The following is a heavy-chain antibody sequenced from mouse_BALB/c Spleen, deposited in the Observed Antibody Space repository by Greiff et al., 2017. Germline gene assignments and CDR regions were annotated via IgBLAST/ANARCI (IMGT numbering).Heavy chain of an antibody. D-gene: IGHD1-1*01. CDR2: ISYSGST. Sequence: EVQLQQSGPGLVKPSQSLSLTCTVTGYSITSDYAWNWIRQFPGNKLEWMGYISYSGSTSYNPSLKSRISITRDTSKNQFFLQLNSVTTEDTATYYCASLTTVVDWYFDVWGAGTTVTVSS. CDR3: ASLTTVVDWYFDV. J-gene: IGHJ1*01. V-gene: IGHV3-2*02. CDR1: GYSITSDYA.